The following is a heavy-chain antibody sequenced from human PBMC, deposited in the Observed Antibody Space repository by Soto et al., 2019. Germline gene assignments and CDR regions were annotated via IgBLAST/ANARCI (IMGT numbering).Heavy chain of an antibody. CDR2: ISAYNGNT. J-gene: IGHJ5*02. CDR3: ARXRKAVAGTTLVWFDP. Sequence: ASVKVSCKASGYTLTSYGISWVRQAPGQGLEWMGWISAYNGNTNYAQKLQGRVTMTTDTSTSTAYMELRSLRSDNTAVYYCARXRKAVAGTTLVWFDPWGQGTLVTVSS. CDR1: GYTLTSYG. D-gene: IGHD6-19*01. V-gene: IGHV1-18*01.